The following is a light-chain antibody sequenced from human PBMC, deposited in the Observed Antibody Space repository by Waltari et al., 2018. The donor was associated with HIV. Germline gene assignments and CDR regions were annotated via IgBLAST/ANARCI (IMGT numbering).Light chain of an antibody. CDR3: QHYYTPPGA. CDR2: GAS. Sequence: AIWLTQSPSSVSASIGDRVTLTCRASHDVSDYLAWYRQKPGKAPELLIYGASTLQSGVPSRFSGSGSGTDFTLTISCLQSEDFATFYCQHYYTPPGAFGQGTQVQIK. CDR1: HDVSDY. J-gene: IGKJ1*01. V-gene: IGKV1-8*01.